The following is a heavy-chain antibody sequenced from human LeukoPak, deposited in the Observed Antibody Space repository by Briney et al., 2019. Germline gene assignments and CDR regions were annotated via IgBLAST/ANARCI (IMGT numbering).Heavy chain of an antibody. V-gene: IGHV4-34*01. CDR1: GVSFSGYY. J-gene: IGHJ4*02. Sequence: KLPETLSLTCAVYGVSFSGYYWSWIRPPPGKGLEWIGEINHSGSTNYKPSLKSRLTISVDTSKNQLSLKLSSVTAADTAVYYCAREGGLFCGSDCYAFDYWGQGTLVTVSS. D-gene: IGHD2-21*02. CDR2: INHSGST. CDR3: AREGGLFCGSDCYAFDY.